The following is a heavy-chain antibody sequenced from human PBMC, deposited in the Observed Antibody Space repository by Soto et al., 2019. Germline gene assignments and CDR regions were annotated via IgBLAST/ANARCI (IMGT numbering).Heavy chain of an antibody. CDR2: FDPEDDET. Sequence: ASVKVSCKVSGYTLTELSMHWVRQAPGKGLEWMGGFDPEDDETIYAQKFQGRVTMTEDTSTDTAYMELSSLRSEDTAVYYCATSTDSSGIAEAFDIWGQGTMVTV. J-gene: IGHJ3*02. CDR1: GYTLTELS. V-gene: IGHV1-24*01. CDR3: ATSTDSSGIAEAFDI. D-gene: IGHD3-22*01.